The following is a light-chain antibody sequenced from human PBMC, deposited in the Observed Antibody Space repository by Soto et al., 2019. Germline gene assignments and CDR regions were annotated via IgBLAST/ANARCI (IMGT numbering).Light chain of an antibody. V-gene: IGKV3-20*01. CDR2: NTS. CDR1: QSVNIY. J-gene: IGKJ2*01. Sequence: EIVLTQSPGTLSLSPGDRATLSCRASQSVNIYFAWYQQKPGQAPRLLIFNTSRRATDIPDRFSGSGSGTDFTLIISRLEPEDFAMYYCQQYGHPLHTFGQGTKLDIK. CDR3: QQYGHPLHT.